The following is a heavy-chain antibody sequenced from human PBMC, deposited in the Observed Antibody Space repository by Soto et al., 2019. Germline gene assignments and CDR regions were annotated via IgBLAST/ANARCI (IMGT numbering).Heavy chain of an antibody. V-gene: IGHV1-46*01. Sequence: QVQLVQSGAEVKKPGASVKVSCKASGYTFARFYMHWVRQAPGQGREWMGIINPSDGSINYAQKLQRRVTVTRDTSTSTVYMELSGLRSEDTAVYYCAREARYFSAFDYWGQGTLVIVSS. CDR1: GYTFARFY. CDR3: AREARYFSAFDY. CDR2: INPSDGSI. D-gene: IGHD2-21*01. J-gene: IGHJ4*02.